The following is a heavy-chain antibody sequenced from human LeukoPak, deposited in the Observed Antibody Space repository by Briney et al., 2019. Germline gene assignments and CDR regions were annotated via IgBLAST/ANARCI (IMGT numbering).Heavy chain of an antibody. V-gene: IGHV1-18*01. CDR3: ARGAEFDDFWSGYYGPYYYYYMDV. CDR2: ISAYNGNT. D-gene: IGHD3-3*01. Sequence: WASVKVSCKASGYTFTSYGISWVRQAPGQGLEWMGWISAYNGNTNYAQKLQGRVTMTTDTSTSTAYMELRSLRSDDTAVYYCARGAEFDDFWSGYYGPYYYYYMDVWGKGTTVTVSS. J-gene: IGHJ6*03. CDR1: GYTFTSYG.